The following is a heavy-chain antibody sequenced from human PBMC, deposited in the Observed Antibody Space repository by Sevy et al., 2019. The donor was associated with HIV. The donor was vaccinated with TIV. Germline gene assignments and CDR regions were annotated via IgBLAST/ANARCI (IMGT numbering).Heavy chain of an antibody. CDR3: ARDVRGDGIRPGDLDY. D-gene: IGHD3-10*02. Sequence: GGSLRLSCAASGFTFSDYGMQWVRQAPGKGLEWVAVIWNDGSNKYYADSVKGRFTTSRDNSSNTLYLQMNSLRAEDTAVYYCARDVRGDGIRPGDLDYWGQGTLVTVSS. J-gene: IGHJ4*02. CDR2: IWNDGSNK. CDR1: GFTFSDYG. V-gene: IGHV3-33*01.